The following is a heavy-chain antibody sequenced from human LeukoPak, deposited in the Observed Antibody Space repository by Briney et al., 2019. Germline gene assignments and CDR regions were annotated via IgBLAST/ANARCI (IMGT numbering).Heavy chain of an antibody. CDR1: GFTFSSYA. CDR2: VTVSGGGT. V-gene: IGHV3-23*01. CDR3: AKRAARPAYYFDF. Sequence: GSLRLSCTASGFTFSSYAMSWVRQAPGKGLEWVSIVTVSGGGTYYGDSVKGRFTISRDNSKNTLYLQMNSLRAEDTAVYYCAKRAARPAYYFDFWGQGTLVTISS. J-gene: IGHJ4*02. D-gene: IGHD6-6*01.